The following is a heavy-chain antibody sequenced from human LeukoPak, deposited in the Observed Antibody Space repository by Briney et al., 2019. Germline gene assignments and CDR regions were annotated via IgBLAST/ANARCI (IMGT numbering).Heavy chain of an antibody. Sequence: GGSLRLSCAASGFTFSSYAMSWDRQAPGKGLEWVSAISGPGGSTYYADSVKGRFTISRDNSKNTLSVQMNSLRAEDTAVYYCAKDLDRFNWNGGFDFWGQGTLVTVSS. CDR3: AKDLDRFNWNGGFDF. V-gene: IGHV3-23*01. CDR2: ISGPGGST. CDR1: GFTFSSYA. J-gene: IGHJ4*02. D-gene: IGHD1-1*01.